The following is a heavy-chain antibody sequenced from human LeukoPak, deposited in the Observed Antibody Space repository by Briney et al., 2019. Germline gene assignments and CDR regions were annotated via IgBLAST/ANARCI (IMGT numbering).Heavy chain of an antibody. V-gene: IGHV1-69*13. Sequence: ASVKVSCKASGGTFISYAISWVRQAPGQGLEWMGGIIPIFGTANYAQKFQGRVTITADESTSTAYMELSSLRSEDTAVYYCARTGYPPLSPRGQWIQLWSVWGQGTTVTVSS. CDR2: IIPIFGTA. J-gene: IGHJ6*02. CDR3: ARTGYPPLSPRGQWIQLWSV. CDR1: GGTFISYA. D-gene: IGHD5-18*01.